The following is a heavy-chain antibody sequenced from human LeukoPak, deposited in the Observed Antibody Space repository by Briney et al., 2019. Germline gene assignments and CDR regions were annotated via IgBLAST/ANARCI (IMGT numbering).Heavy chain of an antibody. CDR1: GGSISSYY. CDR2: IYYSGST. CDR3: ARDSATIKGTFDY. D-gene: IGHD5-24*01. Sequence: SETLSLTCTVSGGSISSYYWSWIRQPPGKGLEWIGYIYYSGSTNYNPSLKSRVTISVDTSKNQFSLKLSSVTAADTAVYYCARDSATIKGTFDYWGQGTLVTVSS. J-gene: IGHJ4*02. V-gene: IGHV4-59*01.